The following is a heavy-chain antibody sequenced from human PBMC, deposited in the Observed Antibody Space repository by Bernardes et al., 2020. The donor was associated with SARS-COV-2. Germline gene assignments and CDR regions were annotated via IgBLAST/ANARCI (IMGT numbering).Heavy chain of an antibody. J-gene: IGHJ5*02. Sequence: SETLSLTCTVSGGSVSSGDYFWAWIRQPAGKGLEWLGHISTGGSVSFNPSLKSRLTFSAVTSKNRFSLELRYVTAADTAVYYCARDNAESGPDYDTWGQGTLVTVSS. V-gene: IGHV4-61*09. D-gene: IGHD3-10*01. CDR3: ARDNAESGPDYDT. CDR1: GGSVSSGDYF. CDR2: ISTGGSV.